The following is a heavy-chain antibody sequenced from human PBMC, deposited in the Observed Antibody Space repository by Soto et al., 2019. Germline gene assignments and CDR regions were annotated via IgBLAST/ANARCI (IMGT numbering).Heavy chain of an antibody. Sequence: SVKVSCKASGGTFSSYAISWVRQAPGQGLEWMGGIIPIFGTANYAQKFQGRVTITADESTSTAYMELSSLRSEDTAVYYCARDRAATVNTPYYYYGMDVWGQGTTVTVSS. J-gene: IGHJ6*02. CDR2: IIPIFGTA. D-gene: IGHD4-4*01. CDR3: ARDRAATVNTPYYYYGMDV. V-gene: IGHV1-69*01. CDR1: GGTFSSYA.